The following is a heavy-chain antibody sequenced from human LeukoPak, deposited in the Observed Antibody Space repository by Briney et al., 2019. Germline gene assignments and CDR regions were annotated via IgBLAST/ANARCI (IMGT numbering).Heavy chain of an antibody. J-gene: IGHJ3*02. CDR2: INPSGGST. CDR1: GYTFTSYY. CDR3: VRDGSWEGAFDI. Sequence: SVKVSCKASGYTFTSYYMHWVRQAPGQGLEWMGIINPSGGSTSYAQKFQGRVTMTRDMSTSTVYMELSSLRSEDTAVYYCVRDGSWEGAFDIWGQGTMVTVSS. D-gene: IGHD1-26*01. V-gene: IGHV1-46*01.